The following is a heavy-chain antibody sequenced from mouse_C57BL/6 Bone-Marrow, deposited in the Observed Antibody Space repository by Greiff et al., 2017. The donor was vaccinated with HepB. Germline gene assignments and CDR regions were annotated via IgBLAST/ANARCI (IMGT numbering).Heavy chain of an antibody. Sequence: VQLQESGPGLVQPSQSLSITCTVSGFSLTSYGVHWVRQSPGKGLEWLGVIWSGGITDYNAAFISRLSISKDNSKSQVFFKMNSLQADDTAIYYCARTAYWGQGTLVTVSA. CDR1: GFSLTSYG. V-gene: IGHV2-2*01. CDR2: IWSGGIT. CDR3: ARTAY. J-gene: IGHJ3*01.